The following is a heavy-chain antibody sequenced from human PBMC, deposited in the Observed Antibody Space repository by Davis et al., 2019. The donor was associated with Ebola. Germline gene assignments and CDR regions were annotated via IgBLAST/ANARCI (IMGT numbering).Heavy chain of an antibody. Sequence: ASVKVSCKTSGYTFTNYEIDWVRQATGQGLEWMGWMNPVSGNTGYAQQFQGRITMTRNISTGTAYMELNSLRSEDTAIYYCARRVGARSGFDYWGQGTLATVSS. D-gene: IGHD1-26*01. CDR3: ARRVGARSGFDY. V-gene: IGHV1-8*01. CDR2: MNPVSGNT. J-gene: IGHJ4*01. CDR1: GYTFTNYE.